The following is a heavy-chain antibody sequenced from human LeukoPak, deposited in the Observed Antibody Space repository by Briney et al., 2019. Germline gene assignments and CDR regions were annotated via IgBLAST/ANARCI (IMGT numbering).Heavy chain of an antibody. CDR2: IYYSGST. CDR3: AILGGYFDY. J-gene: IGHJ4*02. D-gene: IGHD1-26*01. CDR1: GGSISSSSYY. V-gene: IGHV4-39*01. Sequence: SETLSLTCTVSGGSISSSSYYWGWIRQPPGKGLEWIGSIYYSGSTYYNPSLKSRVTISVDTSKNQFSLKLSSVTAADTAVYYCAILGGYFDYWGQGTLVTVSS.